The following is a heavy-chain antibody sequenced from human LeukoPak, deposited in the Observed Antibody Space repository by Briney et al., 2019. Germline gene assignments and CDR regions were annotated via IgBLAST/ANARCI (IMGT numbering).Heavy chain of an antibody. J-gene: IGHJ4*02. CDR2: ISSDWSST. Sequence: GGLRLSCAASGFTFSSYWMHWVRQAPGKGLVWVSHISSDWSSTSYADSVKGRFTISRDNAKNTLYLQMNSLRAEDTAVYYCARYSYKHDCWGQGTLVTVSS. CDR1: GFTFSSYW. CDR3: ARYSYKHDC. D-gene: IGHD2-15*01. V-gene: IGHV3-74*01.